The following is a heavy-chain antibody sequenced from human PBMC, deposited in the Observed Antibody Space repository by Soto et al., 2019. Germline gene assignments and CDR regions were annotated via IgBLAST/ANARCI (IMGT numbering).Heavy chain of an antibody. V-gene: IGHV1-69*13. CDR3: ARYSNYDTISVYWFDP. J-gene: IGHJ5*02. D-gene: IGHD4-4*01. CDR1: GGTFSSYA. Sequence: SMKVSWKASGGTFSSYAISWVRQAPGQGLEWMGGIIPIFGTANYAQKFQGRVTITADESTSTAYMELSSLRSEDTAVYYCARYSNYDTISVYWFDPCGQGTLVTVSS. CDR2: IIPIFGTA.